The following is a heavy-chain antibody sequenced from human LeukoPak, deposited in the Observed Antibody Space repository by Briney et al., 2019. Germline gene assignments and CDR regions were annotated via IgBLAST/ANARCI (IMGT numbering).Heavy chain of an antibody. CDR3: ARGLTPSSYNWFDP. D-gene: IGHD2-15*01. V-gene: IGHV4-34*01. CDR2: INHSGST. Sequence: SETLPLTCAVYGGSFSNYYWSWIRQPPGKGLEWIGEINHSGSTNYNPSLKSRVTISVDTSKNQFSLKLSSVTAADTAVYYCARGLTPSSYNWFDPWGQGTLVTVSS. CDR1: GGSFSNYY. J-gene: IGHJ5*02.